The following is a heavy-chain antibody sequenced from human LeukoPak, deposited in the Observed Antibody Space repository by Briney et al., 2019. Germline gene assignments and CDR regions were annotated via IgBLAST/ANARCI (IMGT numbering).Heavy chain of an antibody. D-gene: IGHD4-23*01. CDR1: GFTFSNYW. CDR2: IKLDGSEK. Sequence: PGGSLRLSCAASGFTFSNYWMTWVRQAQGKGRGWVANIKLDGSEKYYVDSVKGRFTISRDNAKNSVFLQMNSLRAEDTAVYYCARSLDYGGHCFFDYWGQGTLVTVSS. J-gene: IGHJ4*02. CDR3: ARSLDYGGHCFFDY. V-gene: IGHV3-7*01.